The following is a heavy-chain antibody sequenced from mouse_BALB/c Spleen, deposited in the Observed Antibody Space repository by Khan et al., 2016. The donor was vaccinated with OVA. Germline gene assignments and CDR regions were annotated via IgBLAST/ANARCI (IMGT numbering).Heavy chain of an antibody. CDR2: ISYSGST. V-gene: IGHV3-2*02. Sequence: EVQLVESGPGLVKPSQSLSLTCTVTGSSITSDYAWNWIRQFPGNKLEWMGYISYSGSTSYNPSLKSRISITRDTSKNQFFLQLNSVTTEDTATYYCARGRTYWGQGTLVTVSA. CDR1: GSSITSDYA. D-gene: IGHD3-3*01. CDR3: ARGRTY. J-gene: IGHJ3*01.